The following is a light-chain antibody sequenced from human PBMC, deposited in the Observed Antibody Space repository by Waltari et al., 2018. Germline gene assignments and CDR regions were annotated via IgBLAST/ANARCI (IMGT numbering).Light chain of an antibody. V-gene: IGKV3-20*01. Sequence: EIVLTQSPGTLSLSPGERATLSCRASQSVSSSDLAWYQQKPGQAPRLHIYGASSRATGSPDRFSGSGSGTDFTLTISRLEPEDCAVDCCRQYGSSPPAGSTFGQGTRLEIK. CDR1: QSVSSSD. CDR3: RQYGSSPPAGST. CDR2: GAS. J-gene: IGKJ5*01.